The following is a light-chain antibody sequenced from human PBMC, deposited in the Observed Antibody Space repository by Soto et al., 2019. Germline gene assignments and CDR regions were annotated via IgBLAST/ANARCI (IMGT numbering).Light chain of an antibody. CDR3: PVWDSSSDHPVV. CDR2: DDS. J-gene: IGLJ2*01. V-gene: IGLV3-21*02. CDR1: NIGSKS. Sequence: SYELTQPPSVSVAPGQSARITCGGNNIGSKSVHWYQQKPRQAPVLVFYDDSDRPSGIPERFSGSNSGNTATLTISRVEAGDESDYYCPVWDSSSDHPVVFGGGTKLTVL.